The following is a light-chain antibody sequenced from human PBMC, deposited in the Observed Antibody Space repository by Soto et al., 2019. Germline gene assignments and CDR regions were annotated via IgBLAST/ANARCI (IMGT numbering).Light chain of an antibody. V-gene: IGKV3-20*01. J-gene: IGKJ1*01. CDR3: QQYGSSPWT. Sequence: EIVVTQSPGTLSLSPGERATLSCRASQSVRNNYLAWYQQKPGQAPRLLIYGASSRATAIPDRFSGSGSGTDFSLTISRLEPEDFAVYYCQQYGSSPWTFGQGTKVDIK. CDR2: GAS. CDR1: QSVRNNY.